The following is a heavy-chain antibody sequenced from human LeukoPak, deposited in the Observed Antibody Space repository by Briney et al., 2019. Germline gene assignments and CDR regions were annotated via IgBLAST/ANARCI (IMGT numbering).Heavy chain of an antibody. V-gene: IGHV3-7*05. CDR3: ARDVAGGTFDI. CDR1: GFTFSSYE. D-gene: IGHD3-16*01. J-gene: IGHJ3*02. CDR2: IDQGGGRN. Sequence: GGSLRLSCAASGFTFSSYEMNWVRQAPGRGLEWVAKIDQGGGRNNYVDSVKGRFTIYRDNAKKSLFLELSSLRADDTAVYFCARDVAGGTFDIWGQGTTVTVSS.